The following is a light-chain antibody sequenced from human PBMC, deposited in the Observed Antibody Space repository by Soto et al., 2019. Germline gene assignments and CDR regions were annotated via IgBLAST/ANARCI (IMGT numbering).Light chain of an antibody. CDR1: SANMGDQS. V-gene: IGLV1-47*02. CDR2: STN. CDR3: AAWDDSLNVYV. J-gene: IGLJ1*01. Sequence: QSVLIQPPSASGTPGQRVTISCSGLSANMGDQSVSWFRQFPRTAPKLLIHSTNQRPSGVPDRFSGSKSGTSASLAISGLRSEDDADYYCAAWDDSLNVYVFGIGTKVTVL.